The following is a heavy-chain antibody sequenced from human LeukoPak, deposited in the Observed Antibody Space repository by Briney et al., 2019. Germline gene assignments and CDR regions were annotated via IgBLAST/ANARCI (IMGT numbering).Heavy chain of an antibody. CDR2: IKSKIDGGAI. V-gene: IGHV3-15*01. D-gene: IGHD6-19*01. Sequence: GGSLRLSCAASGFTFSYAWMSWVRQAPGKGLEWVGRIKSKIDGGAIDYAAPVKGRFTISRDDSKNTLYLQMNSLRTDDTALYYCTTDPHSSRFYDDAFDLWGQGTMVTVSS. CDR3: TTDPHSSRFYDDAFDL. J-gene: IGHJ3*01. CDR1: GFTFSYAW.